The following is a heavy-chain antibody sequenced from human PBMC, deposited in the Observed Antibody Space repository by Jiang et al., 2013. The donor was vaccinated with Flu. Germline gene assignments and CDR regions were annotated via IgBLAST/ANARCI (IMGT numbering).Heavy chain of an antibody. CDR2: ISSSSSYI. Sequence: ASGFTFSSYSMNWVRQAPGKGLEWVSSISSSSSYIYYADSVKGRFTISRDNAKNSLYLQMNSLRAEDTAVYYCARDWLRGTYYYDSSGYTEIDYWGQGTLVTVSS. V-gene: IGHV3-21*01. D-gene: IGHD3-22*01. CDR3: ARDWLRGTYYYDSSGYTEIDY. CDR1: GFTFSSYS. J-gene: IGHJ4*02.